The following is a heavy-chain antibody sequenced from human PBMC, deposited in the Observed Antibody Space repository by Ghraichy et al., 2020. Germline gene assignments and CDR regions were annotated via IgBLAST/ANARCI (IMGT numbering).Heavy chain of an antibody. CDR3: ARSYSSGWYAAFDI. J-gene: IGHJ3*02. CDR1: GGSISSYY. V-gene: IGHV4-59*01. Sequence: ESLNISCTVSGGSISSYYWSWIRQPPGKGLEWIGYIYYSGSTNYNPSLKSRVTISVDTSKNQFSLKLSSVTAADTAVYYCARSYSSGWYAAFDIWGQGTMVTVSS. D-gene: IGHD6-19*01. CDR2: IYYSGST.